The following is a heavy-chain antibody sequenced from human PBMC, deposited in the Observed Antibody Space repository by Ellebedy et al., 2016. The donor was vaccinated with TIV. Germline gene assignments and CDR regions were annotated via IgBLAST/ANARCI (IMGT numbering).Heavy chain of an antibody. CDR1: GYTFTSYY. CDR2: INPSGGST. V-gene: IGHV1-46*01. Sequence: ASVKVSCXASGYTFTSYYMHWVRQAPGQGLEWMGIINPSGGSTSYAQKFQGRVTMTRDTSTSTVYMELSSLRSEDTAVYYCATAGSMGYYGSGSYSTTPDYWGQGTLVTVSS. D-gene: IGHD3-10*01. CDR3: ATAGSMGYYGSGSYSTTPDY. J-gene: IGHJ4*02.